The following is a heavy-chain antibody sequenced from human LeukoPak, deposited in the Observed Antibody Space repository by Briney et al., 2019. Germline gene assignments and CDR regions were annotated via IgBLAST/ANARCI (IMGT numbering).Heavy chain of an antibody. J-gene: IGHJ6*04. Sequence: GGSLRLSCAASGFTFSSYGMHWVRQAPGKGLEWVAVIWYDGSNKYYADSVKGRFTISRDNSKNTLYLQMNSLRAEDTAVYYCARSLKGAGMDVWGKGTTVTVSS. CDR2: IWYDGSNK. V-gene: IGHV3-33*01. D-gene: IGHD3-16*01. CDR1: GFTFSSYG. CDR3: ARSLKGAGMDV.